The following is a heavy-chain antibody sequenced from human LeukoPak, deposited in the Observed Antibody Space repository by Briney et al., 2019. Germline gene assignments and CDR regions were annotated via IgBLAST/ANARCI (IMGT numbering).Heavy chain of an antibody. D-gene: IGHD3-10*01. CDR3: ARGEDIGESFDY. CDR1: GYSISRKYY. Sequence: SETLSLTCSVSGYSISRKYYWGWIRQPPGKGLEWIGSIYHSGSTDYNPSLKSRVTTSVDTSKNQFSLKLSSVTAADTAVYYCARGEDIGESFDYWGQGTLVTVSS. CDR2: IYHSGST. J-gene: IGHJ4*02. V-gene: IGHV4-38-2*02.